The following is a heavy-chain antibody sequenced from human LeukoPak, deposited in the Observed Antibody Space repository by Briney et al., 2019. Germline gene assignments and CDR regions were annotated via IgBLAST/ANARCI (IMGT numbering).Heavy chain of an antibody. CDR2: IESKTDGGTT. CDR1: GFTFSSYS. CDR3: TTYGSGRKFDY. V-gene: IGHV3-15*04. J-gene: IGHJ4*02. Sequence: GGSLRHSCAASGFTFSSYSMNWVRQIPGKGLEWVGRIESKTDGGTTDYAAPVKGRFTISRDDTTNTLYLQMNSQKSEDTAVYYCTTYGSGRKFDYWGQGILVTVSS. D-gene: IGHD3-10*01.